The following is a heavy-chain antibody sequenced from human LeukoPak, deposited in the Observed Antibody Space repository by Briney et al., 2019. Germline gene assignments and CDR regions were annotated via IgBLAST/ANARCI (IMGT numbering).Heavy chain of an antibody. CDR1: GDSVSSNSAA. CDR2: TYYRSKWYN. V-gene: IGHV6-1*01. CDR3: AREADKIGFDFDY. J-gene: IGHJ4*02. Sequence: SQTLSLTCAISGDSVSSNSAAWNWIRRSPSRGLEWLGRTYYRSKWYNDYAISVKSRITINPDTSKNQFSLYLNSVTPEDTAIYYCAREADKIGFDFDYWGQGTLVTVSS. D-gene: IGHD2-15*01.